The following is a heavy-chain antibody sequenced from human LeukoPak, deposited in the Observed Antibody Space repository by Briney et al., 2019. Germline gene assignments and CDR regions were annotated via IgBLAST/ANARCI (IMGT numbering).Heavy chain of an antibody. CDR2: IIPIFGTA. J-gene: IGHJ4*02. V-gene: IGHV1-69*05. CDR3: AKLADRYSSSWYFGY. CDR1: GGTFSSYA. D-gene: IGHD6-13*01. Sequence: ASVKVSCKASGGTFSSYAISWVRQAPGQGLEWMGGIIPIFGTANYAQKFQGRVTITTDESTSTAYMELSSLRSEDTAVYYCAKLADRYSSSWYFGYWGQGTLVTVSS.